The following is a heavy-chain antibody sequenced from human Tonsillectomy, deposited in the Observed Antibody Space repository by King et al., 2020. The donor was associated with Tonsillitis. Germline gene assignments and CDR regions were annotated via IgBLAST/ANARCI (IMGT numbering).Heavy chain of an antibody. Sequence: QLVQSGGGLVQPGGSLRLFCAASGFTFRNYAMSWVRQAPGKGLEWVSAISGSGGSTYSADSVKGRFTISRDNSKNTLYLQMNSLRVEDTAVYYCAKDKVATMPRDAFDFWGQGTMVTVSS. D-gene: IGHD5-12*01. J-gene: IGHJ3*01. CDR1: GFTFRNYA. CDR3: AKDKVATMPRDAFDF. CDR2: ISGSGGST. V-gene: IGHV3-23*04.